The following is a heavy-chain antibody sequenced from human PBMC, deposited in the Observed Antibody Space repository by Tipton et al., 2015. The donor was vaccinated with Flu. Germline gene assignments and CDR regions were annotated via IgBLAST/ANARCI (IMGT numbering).Heavy chain of an antibody. J-gene: IGHJ4*02. D-gene: IGHD2-2*01. Sequence: SLRPSCAASGFTFGNYAMSWVRQALGKGLEWVSIISGTGASTDSADSVKGRFSISRDNSKKVVYLQMNSLRVDDTAVYYCAKEDCSSTSCYLFEYWGQGVLVVVSS. CDR1: GFTFGNYA. CDR3: AKEDCSSTSCYLFEY. CDR2: ISGTGAST. V-gene: IGHV3-23*01.